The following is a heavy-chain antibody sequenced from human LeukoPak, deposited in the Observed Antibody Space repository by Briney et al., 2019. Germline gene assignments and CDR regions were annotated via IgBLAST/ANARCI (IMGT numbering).Heavy chain of an antibody. CDR1: GFTFSSYA. CDR2: ISYDGSNK. J-gene: IGHJ6*02. Sequence: PGGSLRLSCAASGFTFSSYAMHWVRQAPGKGLEWVAVISYDGSNKYYADSVKGRFTISRDNSKNTLYLQMNSLRAEDTAVYYCARVDYYYYYGMDVWGQGTTVTVS. CDR3: ARVDYYYYYGMDV. V-gene: IGHV3-30-3*01.